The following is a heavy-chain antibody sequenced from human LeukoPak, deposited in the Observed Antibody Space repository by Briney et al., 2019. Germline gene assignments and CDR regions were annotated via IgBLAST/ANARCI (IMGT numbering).Heavy chain of an antibody. Sequence: PGGSLRLSCAPSGFTFSSYGMHWVRQAPGQGLEWVAYIQYDGSNEQYGDSVKGRFSISRDNSKNTLYLQMNSLRAEDTAVYYCAKTQGAYFSFYYMDVWGKGTTVTVSS. CDR3: AKTQGAYFSFYYMDV. CDR1: GFTFSSYG. D-gene: IGHD2/OR15-2a*01. CDR2: IQYDGSNE. J-gene: IGHJ6*03. V-gene: IGHV3-30*02.